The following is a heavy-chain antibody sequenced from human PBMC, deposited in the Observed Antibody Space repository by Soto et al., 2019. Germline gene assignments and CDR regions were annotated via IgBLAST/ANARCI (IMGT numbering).Heavy chain of an antibody. Sequence: QVHLIQSGAEVKKPGSSVKVSCKAAGGTFNTYTLFWVRQAPGHGLEWMGRIIPTLPVTNSAQKFQGRLPPTAHKSTGTAFMELTSLTSDDTAVYYCSIGSWSAETFDVWGQGTMVTCSS. CDR3: SIGSWSAETFDV. D-gene: IGHD2-2*01. V-gene: IGHV1-69*02. CDR1: GGTFNTYT. J-gene: IGHJ3*01. CDR2: IIPTLPVT.